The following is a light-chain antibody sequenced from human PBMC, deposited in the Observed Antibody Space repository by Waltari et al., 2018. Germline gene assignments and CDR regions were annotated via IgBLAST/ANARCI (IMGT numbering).Light chain of an antibody. V-gene: IGKV3-20*01. CDR3: QNHERLPAT. J-gene: IGKJ1*01. Sequence: IVLTPSPGTLSLSPGERATPSCRASQSVSRYLAWYQQRPGQAPRLLIYAASTRATGIPDRFSGSGYGTDFTLTISRLEPEDFAVYYCQNHERLPATFGQGTKVEIK. CDR1: QSVSRY. CDR2: AAS.